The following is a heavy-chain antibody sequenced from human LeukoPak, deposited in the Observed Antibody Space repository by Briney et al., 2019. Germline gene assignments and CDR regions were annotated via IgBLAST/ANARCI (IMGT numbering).Heavy chain of an antibody. V-gene: IGHV4-39*01. D-gene: IGHD5-24*01. CDR3: ARGGRWLQSYFDY. CDR2: IYYSGST. Sequence: PSETLSLTCTVSGGSISSSSSYWGWIRQPPGKGLEWIGGIYYSGSTYYNPSLKSRVTISVDTSKNQFSLKLSSVTAADTAVYYCARGGRWLQSYFDYWGQGALVTVSS. CDR1: GGSISSSSSY. J-gene: IGHJ4*02.